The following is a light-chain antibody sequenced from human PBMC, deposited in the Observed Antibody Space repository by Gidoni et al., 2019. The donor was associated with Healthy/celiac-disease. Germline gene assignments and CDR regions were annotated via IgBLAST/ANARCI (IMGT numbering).Light chain of an antibody. CDR1: KLGDKY. CDR2: QDS. CDR3: QAWDSSTPYVV. J-gene: IGLJ2*01. Sequence: SYDLTLPPSVSVSPGQPASITCSGDKLGDKYACWYQQKPGQSPVLVIYQDSKRPSGIPERFSGSNSGNTATLTISGTQAMDEADYYCQAWDSSTPYVVFGGGTKLTVL. V-gene: IGLV3-1*01.